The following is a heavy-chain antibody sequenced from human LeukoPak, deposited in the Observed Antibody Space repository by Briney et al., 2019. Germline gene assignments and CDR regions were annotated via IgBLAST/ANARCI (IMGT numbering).Heavy chain of an antibody. J-gene: IGHJ5*02. D-gene: IGHD3-3*01. CDR1: GDTFTIYA. Sequence: GSVKVSCKPSGDTFTIYAMGWVRHAPEERLGWMGWINPNSGGTNYAQKFQGRVTMTRDTSISTAYMELSRLRSDDTAVYYCARNEYYDFWSGYLRTWGQGTLVTVSS. CDR3: ARNEYYDFWSGYLRT. CDR2: INPNSGGT. V-gene: IGHV1-2*02.